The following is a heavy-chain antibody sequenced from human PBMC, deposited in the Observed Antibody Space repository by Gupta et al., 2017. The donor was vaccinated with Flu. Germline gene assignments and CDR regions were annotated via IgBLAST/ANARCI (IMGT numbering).Heavy chain of an antibody. CDR1: GGTSGYA. CDR2: ILPILGSA. D-gene: IGHD2-21*02. V-gene: IGHV1-69*01. CDR3: AREFPCGGDCYFVDD. Sequence: VQLVQSGPEVPKPGSSLNVSCQASGGTSGYAITWVRQAPGQGLEWMGDILPILGSANYEKKFQGRVTITADEVTSTAYMELSSLRSEDTAGYYCAREFPCGGDCYFVDDGGQGTLVSVSS. J-gene: IGHJ4*02.